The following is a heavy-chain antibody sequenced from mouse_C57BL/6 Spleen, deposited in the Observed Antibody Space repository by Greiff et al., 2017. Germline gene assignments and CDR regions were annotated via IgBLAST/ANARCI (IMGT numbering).Heavy chain of an antibody. J-gene: IGHJ2*01. CDR2: INPSTGGT. V-gene: IGHV1-42*01. Sequence: VQLKQSGPELVKPGASVKISCKASGYSFTGYYMNWVKQSPEKSLEWIGEINPSTGGTTYNQKFKAKATLTVDKSSSTAYMQLKSLTSEDSAVYYCARRGNWDFDYWGQGTTLTVSS. D-gene: IGHD4-1*01. CDR3: ARRGNWDFDY. CDR1: GYSFTGYY.